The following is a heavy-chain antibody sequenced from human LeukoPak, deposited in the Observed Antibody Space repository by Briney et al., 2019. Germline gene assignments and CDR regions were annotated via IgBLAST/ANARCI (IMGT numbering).Heavy chain of an antibody. J-gene: IGHJ4*02. Sequence: SETLSLTCTVSGDSISSSSYFWGWIRQPPGKGLEWIGSIHYSGSTYYTPSLKSRVTISVDTSKNQFSLKLSSVTAADTAVYYCARTLRGTLYFDYWGQGTLVTVSS. V-gene: IGHV4-39*07. CDR1: GDSISSSSYF. CDR2: IHYSGST. CDR3: ARTLRGTLYFDY.